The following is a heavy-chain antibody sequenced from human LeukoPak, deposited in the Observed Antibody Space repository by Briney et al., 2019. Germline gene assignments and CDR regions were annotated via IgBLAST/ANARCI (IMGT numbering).Heavy chain of an antibody. CDR1: GFTFSNAW. CDR2: ISYDGSNK. CDR3: ARGPDIVVVLAAISADY. D-gene: IGHD2-2*01. J-gene: IGHJ4*02. Sequence: GGSLRLSCAASGFTFSNAWMSWVRQAPGKGLEWVAVISYDGSNKYYAESVKGRFTISRDNSKNTLYLQMNSLRAEDTAVYYCARGPDIVVVLAAISADYWGQGTRVTVSS. V-gene: IGHV3-30-3*01.